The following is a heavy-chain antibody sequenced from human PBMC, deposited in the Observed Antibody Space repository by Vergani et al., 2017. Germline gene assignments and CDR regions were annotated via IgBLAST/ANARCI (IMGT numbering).Heavy chain of an antibody. D-gene: IGHD2-2*01. CDR1: GYTFSDYY. Sequence: QVHLVQSGAEVKKPGTSVKVSCKASGYTFSDYYMHWVRQAPGQGLEWMGWINPNSGGTNYAQKFQGRVTMTRDTSISTAYMELSRLRSDDTAVYYCASNSLIVVVPAAIDYYYYMDVWGKGTTVTVSS. J-gene: IGHJ6*03. V-gene: IGHV1-2*02. CDR2: INPNSGGT. CDR3: ASNSLIVVVPAAIDYYYYMDV.